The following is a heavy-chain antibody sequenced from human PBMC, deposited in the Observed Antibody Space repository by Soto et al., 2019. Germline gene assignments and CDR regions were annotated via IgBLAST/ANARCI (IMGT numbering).Heavy chain of an antibody. V-gene: IGHV3-20*04. CDR1: GFSFNTCG. D-gene: IGHD3-22*01. CDR2: IIWNGGST. J-gene: IGHJ4*02. CDR3: ARDRSLYDSSGYYPDY. Sequence: GGSLRLSCAASGFSFNTCGMNWVRQGPGKGLEWVSGIIWNGGSTGYADSVKGRFTISRDNAKNSLYLQMHSLRAEDTALYYCARDRSLYDSSGYYPDYWGQGTLVTVSS.